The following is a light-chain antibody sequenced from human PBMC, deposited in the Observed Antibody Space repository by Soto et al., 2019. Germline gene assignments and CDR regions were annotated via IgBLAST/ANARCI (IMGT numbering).Light chain of an antibody. Sequence: QSALTQPASVSGSPGQWITISCTGTSSDVGGYNYVSWYRQHPGKAPKLMIYDVSNRPSGVSNRFSGSKSGNTASLTISGLQAEDEADYYCSSYTSSSTLDVFGTGTKVTVL. CDR2: DVS. V-gene: IGLV2-14*01. J-gene: IGLJ1*01. CDR1: SSDVGGYNY. CDR3: SSYTSSSTLDV.